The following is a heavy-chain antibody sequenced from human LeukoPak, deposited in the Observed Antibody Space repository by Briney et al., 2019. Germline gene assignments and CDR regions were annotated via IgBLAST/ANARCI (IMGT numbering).Heavy chain of an antibody. CDR2: ISWNSGSI. D-gene: IGHD5-12*01. V-gene: IGHV3-9*01. CDR1: GFTFDDYA. J-gene: IGHJ4*02. CDR3: AKDIRESGYDSGLFDY. Sequence: GRSLRLSCAAPGFTFDDYAMHWVRQAPGKGLEWVSGISWNSGSIGYADSVKGRFTISRDNAKNSLYLQMNSLRAEDTALYYCAKDIRESGYDSGLFDYWGQGTLVTVSS.